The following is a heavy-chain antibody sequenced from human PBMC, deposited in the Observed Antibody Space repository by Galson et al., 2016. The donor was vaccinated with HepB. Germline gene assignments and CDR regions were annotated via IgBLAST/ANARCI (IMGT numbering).Heavy chain of an antibody. CDR3: ARETGYCSVDSCLSNFDN. D-gene: IGHD2-15*01. V-gene: IGHV3-21*01. CDR1: GFTFSSYE. J-gene: IGHJ4*02. CDR2: ISSSSTYI. Sequence: SLRLSCAASGFTFSSYEMNWVRQAPGKGLEWVSSISSSSTYIYYADSVKGRFTISRDNAKNSLYLQMNSLRAEDTAVYYCARETGYCSVDSCLSNFDNWGQGTLATVSS.